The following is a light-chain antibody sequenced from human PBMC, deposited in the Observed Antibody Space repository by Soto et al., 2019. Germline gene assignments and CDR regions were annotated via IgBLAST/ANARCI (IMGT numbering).Light chain of an antibody. CDR2: LNSDGSH. J-gene: IGLJ3*02. Sequence: QLVLTQSPSASASLGASVTVTCTLSSGHSSNAVAWHQQQPEKGPRYLMRLNSDGSHSKGDGIPDRFTGSSSGADRYLTISSLQSEDEADYYCQTWGTGIVVFGGGTKVTVL. CDR1: SGHSSNA. CDR3: QTWGTGIVV. V-gene: IGLV4-69*01.